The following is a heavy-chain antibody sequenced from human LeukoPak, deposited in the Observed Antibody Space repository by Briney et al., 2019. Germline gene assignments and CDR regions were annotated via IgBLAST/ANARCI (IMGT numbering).Heavy chain of an antibody. D-gene: IGHD6-6*01. CDR3: ARAPYSSSSPGVGY. CDR1: GFTFSSYS. CDR2: ISSSSSTI. V-gene: IGHV3-48*04. J-gene: IGHJ4*02. Sequence: PGGSLRLSCVASGFTFSSYSMNWVRQAPGKGLEWVSYISSSSSTIYYADSVKGRFTISRDNAKNSLYLQMNSLRAEDTAVYYCARAPYSSSSPGVGYWGQGTLVTVSS.